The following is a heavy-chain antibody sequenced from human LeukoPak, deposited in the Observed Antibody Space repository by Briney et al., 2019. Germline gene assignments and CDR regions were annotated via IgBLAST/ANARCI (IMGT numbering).Heavy chain of an antibody. CDR2: IIPIFGTA. D-gene: IGHD3-10*01. CDR1: GCTFSSYS. J-gene: IGHJ5*02. V-gene: IGHV1-69*05. Sequence: SVTVSCKASGCTFSSYSISWVRQAPGQGLEWMGGIIPIFGTANYAQKFQGRVTITTDKSTSTAYMELSSLRSEDTAVYYCASGYGSGSYDGNWFDPWGQGTLVTVSS. CDR3: ASGYGSGSYDGNWFDP.